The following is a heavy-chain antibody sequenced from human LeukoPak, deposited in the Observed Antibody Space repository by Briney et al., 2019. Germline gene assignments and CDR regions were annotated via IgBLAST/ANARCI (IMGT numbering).Heavy chain of an antibody. Sequence: PSETLSLTSTVSGGSISSYYCGCIRQPPGKGLEWIGYIYYSGSTNYNPSLKSRVTISVDTSKNQFSLKLSSVTAADTAVYYCARDGGTMVREVYYYYGMDVWGQGTTVTVSS. J-gene: IGHJ6*02. D-gene: IGHD3-10*01. CDR1: GGSISSYY. CDR2: IYYSGST. V-gene: IGHV4-59*01. CDR3: ARDGGTMVREVYYYYGMDV.